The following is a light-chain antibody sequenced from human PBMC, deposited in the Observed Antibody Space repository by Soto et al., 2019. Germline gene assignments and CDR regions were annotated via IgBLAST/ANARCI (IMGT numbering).Light chain of an antibody. J-gene: IGLJ1*01. CDR2: EVS. V-gene: IGLV2-14*01. CDR3: SSYTSSSTLV. CDR1: SSDVGGYNY. Sequence: QSVLTQPASVSGSPGQSITISCTGTSSDVGGYNYVSWYQQHPGKPPKLMIYEVSNRPSGVSNRFSGSKSGNTASLTISGLQAEDEADHYCSSYTSSSTLVFGTGTKGTVL.